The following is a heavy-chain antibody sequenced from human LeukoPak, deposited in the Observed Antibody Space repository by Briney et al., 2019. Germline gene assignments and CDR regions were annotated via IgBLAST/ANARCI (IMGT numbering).Heavy chain of an antibody. Sequence: SETLSLTCTVSGGSISSYYWSWIRQPPGKGLEWIGYIYYGGSTNYNPSLKSRVTISIDTSTNQFSLKLTSVTPADAAVYYCARPNQWLVPYFFDSWGQGYMVTVSS. CDR2: IYYGGST. CDR1: GGSISSYY. CDR3: ARPNQWLVPYFFDS. J-gene: IGHJ4*02. D-gene: IGHD6-19*01. V-gene: IGHV4-59*01.